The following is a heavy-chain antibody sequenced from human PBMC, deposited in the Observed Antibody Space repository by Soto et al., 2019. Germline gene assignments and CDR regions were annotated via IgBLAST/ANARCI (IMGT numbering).Heavy chain of an antibody. V-gene: IGHV3-15*07. Sequence: GGSLRLSCVGSGFTFSSVWMNWVRQAPGKGLEWVGRIKTKSDGGPTDYAAPVKGRFTISRDDSIHTVYLQMNSLKTEDTALYYCTRNDAFDVWGKGTMVTVSS. CDR1: GFTFSSVW. CDR2: IKTKSDGGPT. J-gene: IGHJ3*01. CDR3: TRNDAFDV.